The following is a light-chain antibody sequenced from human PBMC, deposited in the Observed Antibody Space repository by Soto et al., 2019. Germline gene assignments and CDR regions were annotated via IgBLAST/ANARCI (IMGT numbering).Light chain of an antibody. CDR3: QSYDYSLTGYV. CDR1: SSNIGAGFD. V-gene: IGLV1-40*01. J-gene: IGLJ1*01. Sequence: QSVLTQPPSVSGAQGQRVTISCTGSSSNIGAGFDVHWYQQLPRTAPKLLIYDDNNRPSGVPDRFSGSKSGTSASLAITGLQAEDEADYDCQSYDYSLTGYVFGAGTKLTVL. CDR2: DDN.